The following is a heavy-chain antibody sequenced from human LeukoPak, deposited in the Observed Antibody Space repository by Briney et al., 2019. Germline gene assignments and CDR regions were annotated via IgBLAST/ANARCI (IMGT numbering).Heavy chain of an antibody. CDR2: ISYDGSNK. CDR1: GFTFSSYG. Sequence: GRSLILSCAASGFTFSSYGMHWVRQAPGKGLEWVAVISYDGSNKYYADYVKGRFTISRDNSQNTLYLQMNSLRAEDTAVYYCAKDSLTSSSWTRSFDYWGQGTLVTVSS. J-gene: IGHJ4*02. D-gene: IGHD6-13*01. V-gene: IGHV3-30*18. CDR3: AKDSLTSSSWTRSFDY.